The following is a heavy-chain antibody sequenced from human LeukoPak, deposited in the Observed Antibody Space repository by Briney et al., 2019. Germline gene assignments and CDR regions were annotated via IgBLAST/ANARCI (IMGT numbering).Heavy chain of an antibody. CDR3: ARVGGSYYEGVFDY. V-gene: IGHV4-4*07. J-gene: IGHJ4*02. CDR2: TYTSGST. CDR1: GGSISSYY. D-gene: IGHD1-26*01. Sequence: SETLSLTCTVSGGSISSYYWSWIRQPAGKGLEWIGRTYTSGSTNYNPSLKSRVTMSVDTSKNQFSLKLSSVTTADTAVYYCARVGGSYYEGVFDYWGQGTLVTVSS.